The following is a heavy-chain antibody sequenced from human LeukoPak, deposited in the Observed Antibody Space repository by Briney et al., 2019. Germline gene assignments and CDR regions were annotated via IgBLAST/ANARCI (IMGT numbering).Heavy chain of an antibody. CDR2: ISSSSSTI. CDR1: GFTFSSYS. CDR3: ARARIVGYCSSTSCYAFDI. Sequence: GGSLRLSCAASGFTFSSYSMNWVRQAPGKGLEWVSYISSSSSTIYYADSAKGRFTISRDNAKNSLYLQMNSLRAEDTAVYYCARARIVGYCSSTSCYAFDIWGQGTMVTVSS. J-gene: IGHJ3*02. V-gene: IGHV3-48*01. D-gene: IGHD2-2*01.